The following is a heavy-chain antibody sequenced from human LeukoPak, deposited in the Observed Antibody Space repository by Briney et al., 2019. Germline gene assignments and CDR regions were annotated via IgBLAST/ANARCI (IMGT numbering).Heavy chain of an antibody. Sequence: PGGSLRLSCAASGFIFRSYGMHWVRQAPGKGLEWVAVISCDGSNKYYTDSVKGRFTISRDNSKNTLYLQMNSLRAEDTAVYYCAKGKQWLVPFDYWGQGTLVTVSS. CDR3: AKGKQWLVPFDY. J-gene: IGHJ4*02. CDR2: ISCDGSNK. D-gene: IGHD6-19*01. V-gene: IGHV3-30*18. CDR1: GFIFRSYG.